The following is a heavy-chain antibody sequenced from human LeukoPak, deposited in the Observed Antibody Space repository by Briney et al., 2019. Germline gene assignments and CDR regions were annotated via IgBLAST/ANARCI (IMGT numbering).Heavy chain of an antibody. CDR2: VGIDSGNS. J-gene: IGHJ4*02. V-gene: IGHV3-48*01. D-gene: IGHD5-24*01. CDR3: ARDYKYAFDN. CDR1: GFRFSDYS. Sequence: GGSLRLSCAASGFRFSDYSMNWVRQAPGKGLEWISYVGIDSGNSNYADSVKGRFTISGDKAKNSLYLQMNSLRVEDTAVYYCARDYKYAFDNWGQGTLVTVSS.